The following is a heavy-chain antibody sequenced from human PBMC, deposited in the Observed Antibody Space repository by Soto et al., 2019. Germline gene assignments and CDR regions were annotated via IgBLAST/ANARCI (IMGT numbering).Heavy chain of an antibody. V-gene: IGHV4-39*01. CDR1: GGSISANNYY. CDR2: VFYNGTT. Sequence: SETLSLTCTVSGGSISANNYYWGWVRQPPGKGLQWIGSVFYNGTTYYSPSLKNRVTISLATSKTEFSLKLVSVTAADTAVYYCARLVVVTQCANPWGQGTLVTVSS. D-gene: IGHD2-21*02. CDR3: ARLVVVTQCANP. J-gene: IGHJ5*02.